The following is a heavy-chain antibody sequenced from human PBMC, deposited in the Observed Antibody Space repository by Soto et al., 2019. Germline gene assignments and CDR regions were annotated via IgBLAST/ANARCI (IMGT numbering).Heavy chain of an antibody. D-gene: IGHD1-7*01. CDR3: ARDPPTGTTLDWADS. CDR2: ISSSGSFK. V-gene: IGHV3-21*01. J-gene: IGHJ4*02. Sequence: EVQLVESGGGLVKPGGSLRLSCAASGFSFSSDSMGWVRQAPGKGLEWVSSISSSGSFKNYADSVKGRFTISRDNAENSLYLQMSGLKDEDTAVYYCARDPPTGTTLDWADSWGQGTLVTVSS. CDR1: GFSFSSDS.